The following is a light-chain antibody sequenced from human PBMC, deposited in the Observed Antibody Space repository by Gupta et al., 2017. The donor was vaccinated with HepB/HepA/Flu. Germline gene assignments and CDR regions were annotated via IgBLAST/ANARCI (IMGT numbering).Light chain of an antibody. J-gene: IGLJ2*01. Sequence: SYELTQPPAASVSPGQTASITCSGDKLGDKYACWYQQKPGQSPVLVSYQDSKRPSGIPVRVSGSDSATTVPLXSXGAQAVXDSDDYCRAWDSSTVVFGGGTKLTVL. CDR2: QDS. V-gene: IGLV3-1*01. CDR1: KLGDKY. CDR3: RAWDSSTVV.